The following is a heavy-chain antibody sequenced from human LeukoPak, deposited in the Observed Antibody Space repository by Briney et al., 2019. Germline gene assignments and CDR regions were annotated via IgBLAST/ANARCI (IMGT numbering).Heavy chain of an antibody. Sequence: SETLSLTCTVSGGSISSYYWSWIRQPAGKGLEWIGRIYTSGSTNYNPSLKSRVTMSVDTSKNQFSLKLSSVTAADTAVYYCARDLRGIFGVALRGFDPWGQGTLVTVSS. J-gene: IGHJ5*02. CDR3: ARDLRGIFGVALRGFDP. V-gene: IGHV4-4*07. CDR1: GGSISSYY. D-gene: IGHD3-3*01. CDR2: IYTSGST.